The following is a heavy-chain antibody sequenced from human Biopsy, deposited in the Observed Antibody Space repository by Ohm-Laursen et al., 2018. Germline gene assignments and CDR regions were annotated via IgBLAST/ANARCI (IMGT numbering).Heavy chain of an antibody. V-gene: IGHV4-4*07. J-gene: IGHJ4*02. D-gene: IGHD6-19*01. Sequence: SDTLSLTWTVSGDSINNYYWSWIRQPAGKGLEWIGRIYTSGSPNYNLSLESRVTMSVDMPKNQFSLKLSSVTAADTAIYYCARGMRSSGWPYFDSWGQGTLVTVSS. CDR2: IYTSGSP. CDR1: GDSINNYY. CDR3: ARGMRSSGWPYFDS.